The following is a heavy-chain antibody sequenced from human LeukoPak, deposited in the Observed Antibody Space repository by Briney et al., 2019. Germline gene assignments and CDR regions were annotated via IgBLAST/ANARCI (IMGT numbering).Heavy chain of an antibody. Sequence: PGGSLRLSCAASGFTFSSYAMSWVRQAPGKGLEWVSAISGSGGSTYYADSVKGRFTISRDNSKNTLYLQMNSLRAEDTAVYYCAKAAYSGSYYFMSPDDYWGQGTLVTVSS. CDR1: GFTFSSYA. CDR2: ISGSGGST. J-gene: IGHJ4*02. D-gene: IGHD1-26*01. V-gene: IGHV3-23*01. CDR3: AKAAYSGSYYFMSPDDY.